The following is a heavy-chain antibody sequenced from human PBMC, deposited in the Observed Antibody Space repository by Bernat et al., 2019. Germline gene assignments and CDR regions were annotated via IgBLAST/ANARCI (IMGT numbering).Heavy chain of an antibody. D-gene: IGHD3-10*01. J-gene: IGHJ3*02. CDR2: ISGSGGST. V-gene: IGHV3-23*01. CDR3: AKDGPMVRGVIIKEAFDI. Sequence: EVQLLESGGGLVQPGGSLRLSCAASGFTFSSYAMSWVRQAPGKGLEWVSAISGSGGSTYYADSVKGRFTISRDNSKNTLYLQMNSLRAEDTAVYYCAKDGPMVRGVIIKEAFDIWGQGTMVTVSS. CDR1: GFTFSSYA.